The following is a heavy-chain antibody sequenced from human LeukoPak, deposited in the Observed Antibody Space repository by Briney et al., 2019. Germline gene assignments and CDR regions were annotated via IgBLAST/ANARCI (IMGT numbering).Heavy chain of an antibody. D-gene: IGHD3-10*01. CDR3: RAYASGSPIIRWGF. Sequence: GESLRLSCAASGLSFSTYAMSWVRQAPGKGLEWASAISGSGSSTFYADSVKGRFTISRDNSKNTLYLQMNSLRAEDTAVYHCRAYASGSPIIRWGFWGQGALVTVSS. J-gene: IGHJ4*02. CDR2: ISGSGSST. CDR1: GLSFSTYA. V-gene: IGHV3-23*01.